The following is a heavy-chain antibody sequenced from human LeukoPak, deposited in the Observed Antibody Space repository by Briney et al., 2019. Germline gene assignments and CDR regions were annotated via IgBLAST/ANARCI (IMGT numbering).Heavy chain of an antibody. CDR2: IIPIFGTA. Sequence: ASVKVSCKASGGTFSSYAISWVRQAPGQGLEWMGGIIPIFGTANYAQKFQGRVTITADESTSTAYMELSSLRSEDTAVYYCATARRYDSGWYGDYWGQGTLVTVSS. CDR1: GGTFSSYA. CDR3: ATARRYDSGWYGDY. J-gene: IGHJ4*02. V-gene: IGHV1-69*13. D-gene: IGHD6-19*01.